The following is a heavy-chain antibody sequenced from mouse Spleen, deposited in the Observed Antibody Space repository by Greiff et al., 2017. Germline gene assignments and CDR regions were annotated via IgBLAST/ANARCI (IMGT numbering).Heavy chain of an antibody. Sequence: EVKLVESGGGLVKPGGSLKLSCAASGFTFSDYGMHWVRQAPEKGLEWVAYISSGSSTIYYADTVKGRFTISRDNAKNTLFLQMTSLRSEDTAMYYCARGGYGYDDGYAMDYWGQGTSVTVSS. J-gene: IGHJ4*01. CDR3: ARGGYGYDDGYAMDY. V-gene: IGHV5-17*01. CDR1: GFTFSDYG. D-gene: IGHD2-2*01. CDR2: ISSGSSTI.